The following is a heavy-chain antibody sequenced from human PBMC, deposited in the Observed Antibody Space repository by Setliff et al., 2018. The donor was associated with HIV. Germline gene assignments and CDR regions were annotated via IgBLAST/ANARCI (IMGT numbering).Heavy chain of an antibody. CDR1: GFTFSGSP. J-gene: IGHJ4*02. D-gene: IGHD3-22*01. V-gene: IGHV3-73*01. Sequence: HPGGSLRLSCGASGFTFSGSPMHWVRQASGKGLEWVGHIKTRADNYATAYAASVKGRFTISRDDSMNTAYLQMNSLKIEDTAVYYCTRPQYFYDIGGSDYWGQGTLVTVSS. CDR2: IKTRADNYAT. CDR3: TRPQYFYDIGGSDY.